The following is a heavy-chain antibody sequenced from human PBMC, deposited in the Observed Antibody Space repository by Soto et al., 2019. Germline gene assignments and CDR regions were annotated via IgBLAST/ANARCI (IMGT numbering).Heavy chain of an antibody. Sequence: GGSVRLSCAASVFICSSYDMSWVRQAPGKALEWVSTILVSDSTHYEDSVRGRFTISRDRSKNTVYLQMNSLTAGDTAVYYCAKATATGGGAFDISGQGTMVTVSS. J-gene: IGHJ3*02. V-gene: IGHV3-23*01. CDR3: AKATATGGGAFDI. CDR2: ILVSDST. D-gene: IGHD2-8*02. CDR1: VFICSSYD.